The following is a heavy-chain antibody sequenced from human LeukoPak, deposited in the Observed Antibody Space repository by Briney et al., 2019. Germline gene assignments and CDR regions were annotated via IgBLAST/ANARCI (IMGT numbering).Heavy chain of an antibody. CDR2: VWYDESNK. D-gene: IGHD6-6*01. J-gene: IGHJ4*02. Sequence: GRSLRLSCAASGFTFRSYDMHWVRQAPGKGLEWVAVVWYDESNKYYVDSVKGRFTISRDNSKNTLYLQMNSLRVEDTALYYCAKSLAPRVGLVVVNAYFDSWGQGTLVTVSS. CDR3: AKSLAPRVGLVVVNAYFDS. CDR1: GFTFRSYD. V-gene: IGHV3-33*03.